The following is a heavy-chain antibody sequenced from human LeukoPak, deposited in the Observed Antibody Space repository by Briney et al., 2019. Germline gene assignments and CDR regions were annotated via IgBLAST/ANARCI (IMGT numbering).Heavy chain of an antibody. CDR3: ASSNVDPENWFDP. Sequence: GGSLRLSCAASGFTFSSYWMHWVRQAPGKGLVWVSRINSDGSSTSYADSVKGRFTISRDNAKNTLYLQMNSLRAEDTAVYYCASSNVDPENWFDPWGQGTLVTVSS. CDR1: GFTFSSYW. D-gene: IGHD2-21*01. V-gene: IGHV3-74*01. CDR2: INSDGSST. J-gene: IGHJ5*02.